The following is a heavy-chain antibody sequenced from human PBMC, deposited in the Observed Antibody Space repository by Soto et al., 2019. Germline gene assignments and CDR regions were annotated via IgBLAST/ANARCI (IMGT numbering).Heavy chain of an antibody. D-gene: IGHD4-4*01. CDR3: AIAMRDYSNPYYYYGMDV. Sequence: QVQLVESGGGVVQPGRSLRLSCAASGFTFSSYGMHWVRQAPGKGLEWVAVISYDGSNKYYADSVKGRFTISRDNSKNTLYLQMNSLRAEDTVVYYCAIAMRDYSNPYYYYGMDVWGQGTTVTVSS. V-gene: IGHV3-30*03. CDR1: GFTFSSYG. J-gene: IGHJ6*02. CDR2: ISYDGSNK.